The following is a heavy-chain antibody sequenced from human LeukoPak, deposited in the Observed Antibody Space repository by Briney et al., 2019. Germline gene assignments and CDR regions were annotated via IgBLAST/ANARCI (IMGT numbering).Heavy chain of an antibody. V-gene: IGHV3-66*02. J-gene: IGHJ4*02. D-gene: IGHD6-6*01. CDR2: IYSGGGT. CDR1: GFTVSSNY. Sequence: PGGSLRLSCAASGFTVSSNYMSWVRQAPGKGLEWVSVIYSGGGTYYADSVKGRFTISRDNSKNTLYLQMNSLRAEDTAVYYCARGTSSSSGIGDYWGQGTLVTVSS. CDR3: ARGTSSSSGIGDY.